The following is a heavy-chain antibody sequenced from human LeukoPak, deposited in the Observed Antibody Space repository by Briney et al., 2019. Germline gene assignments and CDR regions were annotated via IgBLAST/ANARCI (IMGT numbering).Heavy chain of an antibody. J-gene: IGHJ4*02. V-gene: IGHV1-18*01. CDR2: ISAYNGNT. CDR3: ASNPLGYCSSTSCPPMYYFDY. CDR1: GYTFTSYG. Sequence: PVASVKVSCKASGYTFTSYGISWVRQAPGQGLEWMGWISAYNGNTNYAQKLQGRVTMITDTSTSTAYMELRSLRSDDTAVYYCASNPLGYCSSTSCPPMYYFDYWGQGTLVTVSS. D-gene: IGHD2-2*01.